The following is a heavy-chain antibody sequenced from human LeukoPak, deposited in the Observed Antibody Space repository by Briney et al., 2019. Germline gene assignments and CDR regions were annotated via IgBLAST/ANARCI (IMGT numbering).Heavy chain of an antibody. Sequence: ASVKVSCKASGYTFTSYDINWVRQATGQGLEWMGWMNPNSGNTGYAQKFQGRVTMTRDTSISTAYMELSRLRSDDTAVYYCARDYFPGIADNWFDPWGQGTLVTVSS. CDR3: ARDYFPGIADNWFDP. CDR1: GYTFTSYD. CDR2: MNPNSGNT. J-gene: IGHJ5*02. V-gene: IGHV1-8*01. D-gene: IGHD6-13*01.